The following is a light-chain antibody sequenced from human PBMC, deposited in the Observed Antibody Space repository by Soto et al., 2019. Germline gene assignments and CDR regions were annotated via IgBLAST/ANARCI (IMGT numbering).Light chain of an antibody. CDR1: SSDIGGYNF. CDR2: EVS. V-gene: IGLV2-14*01. J-gene: IGLJ3*02. Sequence: QSALTQPASVSGSPGQSITISCTGTSSDIGGYNFVSWYQQHPGKAPKLMICEVSNRPSGVSNRFSGSKSGNTASLTISGLQAEDEADYYCGSHTTSGTLVFGGGTKVTVL. CDR3: GSHTTSGTLV.